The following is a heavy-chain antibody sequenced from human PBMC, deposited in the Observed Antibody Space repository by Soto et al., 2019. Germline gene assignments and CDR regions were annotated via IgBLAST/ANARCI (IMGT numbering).Heavy chain of an antibody. CDR1: GFTFSNYA. Sequence: QVHLVESGGGVVQPGRSLRLSCAASGFTFSNYAMHWVRQAPGKGLEWVAVISYDGTNKYYAHSVKGRFTISRDSSNNMLYLQMNGLSTEDTAVYYCAREYVDIAVTKLPYFDYWGQGTLVTVSS. CDR2: ISYDGTNK. D-gene: IGHD5-12*01. V-gene: IGHV3-30*03. J-gene: IGHJ4*02. CDR3: AREYVDIAVTKLPYFDY.